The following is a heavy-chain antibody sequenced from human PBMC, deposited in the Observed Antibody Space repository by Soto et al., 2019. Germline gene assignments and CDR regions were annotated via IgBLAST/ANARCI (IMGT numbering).Heavy chain of an antibody. CDR1: GFTFINYC. CDR3: AISGDAEAFEL. J-gene: IGHJ3*01. D-gene: IGHD3-10*01. V-gene: IGHV3-30*03. Sequence: QVQLVESGGGVVQPGRSLRLSCAATGFTFINYCLHWVRQAPGKGLEWVALISFDGNHEFYTDSVKGRFTISRDNSKTTLYLQMNSLTAEDTAVYYCAISGDAEAFELWGQGTMVTVS. CDR2: ISFDGNHE.